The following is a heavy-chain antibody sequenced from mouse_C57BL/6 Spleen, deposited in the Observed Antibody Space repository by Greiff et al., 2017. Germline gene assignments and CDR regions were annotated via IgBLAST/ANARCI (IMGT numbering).Heavy chain of an antibody. J-gene: IGHJ3*01. Sequence: VQLQQPGAELAKPGASVKLSCKASGYNFTSYWMHWVKQRPGPGLEWIGYINPSSGYTKYNQKFKDKATLTADKSSSTAYMQLSSLTYEDSAVYYGSRGYGSSSPWFAYWGQGTLGTVSA. CDR3: SRGYGSSSPWFAY. D-gene: IGHD1-1*01. CDR1: GYNFTSYW. CDR2: INPSSGYT. V-gene: IGHV1-7*01.